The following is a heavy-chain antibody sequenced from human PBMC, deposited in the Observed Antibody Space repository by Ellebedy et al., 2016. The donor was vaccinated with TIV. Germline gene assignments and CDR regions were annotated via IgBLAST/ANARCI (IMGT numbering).Heavy chain of an antibody. Sequence: PGGSLRLSCAVSGFTFSSYEMNWVRQAPGKGLEWVSYISGSASVPAYADSVKCRFTISRDNARTSLYLQMNSLRVDDTAMYYCARSYGARTSGPWGHGSLVTVSS. D-gene: IGHD3-16*01. CDR3: ARSYGARTSGP. J-gene: IGHJ5*02. V-gene: IGHV3-48*03. CDR1: GFTFSSYE. CDR2: ISGSASVP.